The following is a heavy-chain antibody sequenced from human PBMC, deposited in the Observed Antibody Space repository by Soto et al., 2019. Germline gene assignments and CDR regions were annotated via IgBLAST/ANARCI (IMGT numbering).Heavy chain of an antibody. Sequence: SETLSLTCTVSGASISGFYWSWIWKSAGKGLEWIGRIYATGTTDYNPSLKSRVMMSVDTSKKQFSLKLRSVTAADTAVYYCVRDGTKTLRDWFDPWGQGISVTVSS. CDR3: VRDGTKTLRDWFDP. J-gene: IGHJ5*02. D-gene: IGHD1-1*01. CDR1: GASISGFY. V-gene: IGHV4-4*07. CDR2: IYATGTT.